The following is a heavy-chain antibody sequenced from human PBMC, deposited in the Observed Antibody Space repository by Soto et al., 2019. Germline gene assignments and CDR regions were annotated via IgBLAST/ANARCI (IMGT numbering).Heavy chain of an antibody. D-gene: IGHD4-17*01. CDR1: GYTFTGYY. J-gene: IGHJ4*02. V-gene: IGHV1-2*04. CDR3: ATDSTVTTLDLSY. Sequence: ASVKVSCKASGYTFTGYYMHWVRQAPGQGLEWMGWINPNSGGTNYAQKFQGWVTMTRDTSISTAYMELSRLRSDDTAVYYCATDSTVTTLDLSYWGQGTLVTVSS. CDR2: INPNSGGT.